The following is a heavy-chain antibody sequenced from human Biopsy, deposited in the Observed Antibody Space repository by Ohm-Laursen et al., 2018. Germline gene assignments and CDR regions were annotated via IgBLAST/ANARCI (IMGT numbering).Heavy chain of an antibody. CDR1: GDSVSSNTVA. D-gene: IGHD3-9*01. Sequence: QTLSLTCAFSGDSVSSNTVAWNWIRQSPSRGLEWLGRTIYRSKWPNDYAVSVKNRITIDPDTSKNQLSLQLNSVTPEDTAIYYCARGRYAAFDIWGQGTKVTISS. V-gene: IGHV6-1*01. CDR2: TIYRSKWPN. CDR3: ARGRYAAFDI. J-gene: IGHJ3*02.